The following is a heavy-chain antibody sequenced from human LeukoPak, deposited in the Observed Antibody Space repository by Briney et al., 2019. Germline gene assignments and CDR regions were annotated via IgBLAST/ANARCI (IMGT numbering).Heavy chain of an antibody. CDR2: IDPNSGGT. J-gene: IGHJ4*02. CDR1: GYTFTGHH. Sequence: ASVKVSCKASGYTFTGHHMHWVRQAPGQGLEWMGRIDPNSGGTNYAQKFQGRVTMTRDTSISTAYMELSRLRSDDTAVYYCAGSNIAVTGTLWVYWGQGTLVTVSS. D-gene: IGHD6-19*01. CDR3: AGSNIAVTGTLWVY. V-gene: IGHV1-2*06.